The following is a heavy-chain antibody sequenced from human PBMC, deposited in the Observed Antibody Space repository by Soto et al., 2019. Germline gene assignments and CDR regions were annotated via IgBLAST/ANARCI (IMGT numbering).Heavy chain of an antibody. V-gene: IGHV3-30-3*01. CDR1: GFTFRSYA. CDR3: ARGDREDIAVVVGVRPGEYGVDV. J-gene: IGHJ6*02. D-gene: IGHD2-15*01. CDR2: ISYDGSNK. Sequence: QVQLVESGGGVVQPGRCLRLSCAASGFTFRSYAMHWVREAPGKGLECVAVISYDGSNKFYRDYVKGRFTISRDNTKNTLYLQINSLRYEDTAVYYCARGDREDIAVVVGVRPGEYGVDVWGQGTTVTVSS.